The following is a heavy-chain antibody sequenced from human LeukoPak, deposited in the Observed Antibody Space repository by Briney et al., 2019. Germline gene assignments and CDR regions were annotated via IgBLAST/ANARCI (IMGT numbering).Heavy chain of an antibody. V-gene: IGHV3-48*03. J-gene: IGHJ4*02. CDR2: ISGSGSTI. CDR3: ARDFASWGWQFDY. D-gene: IGHD6-13*01. CDR1: GFTFSSYE. Sequence: GGSLRLSRAASGFTFSSYEMNWVRQAPGKGLEWVSYISGSGSTIYYADSVKGRFTISRDNAKNSLYLQMNSLRAEDTAVYYCARDFASWGWQFDYWGQGTLVTVSS.